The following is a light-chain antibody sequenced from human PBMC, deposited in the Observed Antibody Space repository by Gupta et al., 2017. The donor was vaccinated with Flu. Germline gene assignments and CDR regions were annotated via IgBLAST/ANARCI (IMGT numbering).Light chain of an antibody. J-gene: IGLJ1*01. CDR2: DGT. Sequence: WGNNLGNKSVRWYQHKPGQAPVLVVCDGTDRPSGIPERFSGSISGNTATLTISRVEAGDEADYFCQVWDSLSDYVFGPGTKVTVL. CDR3: QVWDSLSDYV. V-gene: IGLV3-21*02. CDR1: NLGNKS.